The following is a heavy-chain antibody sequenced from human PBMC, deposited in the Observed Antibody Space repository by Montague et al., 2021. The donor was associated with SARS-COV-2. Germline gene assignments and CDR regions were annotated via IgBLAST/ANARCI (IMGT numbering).Heavy chain of an antibody. CDR3: ASDRTADGDDDYETAGYPHCYGMDV. J-gene: IGHJ6*02. Sequence: SETLSLTCTVSGGSVNSGGYYWSWIRQPPGKGLEWIGNIYYSGATNYNSSLKSRVTISADTFKNQFSLKLSSVTAADTAVYYCASDRTADGDDDYETAGYPHCYGMDVWGQGTPVTVSS. CDR1: GGSVNSGGYY. V-gene: IGHV4-61*08. D-gene: IGHD4-17*01. CDR2: IYYSGAT.